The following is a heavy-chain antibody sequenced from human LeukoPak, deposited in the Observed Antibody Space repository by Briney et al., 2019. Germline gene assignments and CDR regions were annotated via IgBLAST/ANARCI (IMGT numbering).Heavy chain of an antibody. Sequence: SETLSLTCAVYGGSFSGYYWSWIRQPPGKGLEWIGEINHSGSTNYNPSLKSRVTISVDTSKNQFSLKLSSVTAADTAVYYCASGPYDSSGYYFDYWGQGTLVTASS. CDR1: GGSFSGYY. CDR2: INHSGST. D-gene: IGHD3-22*01. V-gene: IGHV4-34*01. CDR3: ASGPYDSSGYYFDY. J-gene: IGHJ4*02.